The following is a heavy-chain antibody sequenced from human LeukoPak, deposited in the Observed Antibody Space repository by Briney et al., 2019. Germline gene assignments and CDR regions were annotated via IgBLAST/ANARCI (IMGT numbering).Heavy chain of an antibody. J-gene: IGHJ4*02. CDR3: AKDIVQDSSGYFYYFDY. CDR2: IGWNSGSI. V-gene: IGHV3-9*01. CDR1: GFSFDDYA. Sequence: GGSLRLSRAASGFSFDDYAMHWVRQAPGKGLEWVSGIGWNSGSIGYADSVQGRFTISRDNAKNSLYLQMNSLRAEDTALYYCAKDIVQDSSGYFYYFDYWGQGTLVTVSS. D-gene: IGHD3-22*01.